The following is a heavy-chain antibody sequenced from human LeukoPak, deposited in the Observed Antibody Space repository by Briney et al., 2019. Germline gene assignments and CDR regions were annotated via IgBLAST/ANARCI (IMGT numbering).Heavy chain of an antibody. CDR3: ARVSMRYSSPYYFDY. Sequence: ASVKVSCKASGYTFTSYYMHWVRQAPGQGLEWMGIINPSGGSTSYAQKFQGRVTMTRDTSISTAYMELSRLRSDDTAVYYCARVSMRYSSPYYFDYWGQGTLVTVSS. J-gene: IGHJ4*02. CDR1: GYTFTSYY. D-gene: IGHD6-13*01. V-gene: IGHV1-46*01. CDR2: INPSGGST.